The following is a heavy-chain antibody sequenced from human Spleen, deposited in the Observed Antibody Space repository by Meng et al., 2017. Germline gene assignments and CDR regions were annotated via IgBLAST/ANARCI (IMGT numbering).Heavy chain of an antibody. CDR1: GFTLSSYG. CDR2: RWYDGSNK. CDR3: TTDLRWEHTANGGY. V-gene: IGHV3-33*01. J-gene: IGHJ4*02. Sequence: GGSLRLSCAASGFTLSSYGMHWVRQAPGKGLEWVAVRWYDGSNKYYADSVKGRFTISRDNSKNTLYLQMNSLKTEDTGVYYCTTDLRWEHTANGGYWGQGTLVTVSS. D-gene: IGHD1-26*01.